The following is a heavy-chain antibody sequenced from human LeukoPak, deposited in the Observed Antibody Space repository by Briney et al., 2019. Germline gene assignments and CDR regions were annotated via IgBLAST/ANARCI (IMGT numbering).Heavy chain of an antibody. V-gene: IGHV1-2*02. CDR3: ARPWEITMSERSYNWFDS. CDR2: IYPNSGGT. Sequence: ASVKVSCKASGYTFTAYYIHWVRQAPGQGLEWMGRIYPNSGGTSYAQKFQGRVTMTRDTSISTAYMELSRLRSDDTAVYFCARPWEITMSERSYNWFDSWGQGTLVTVSS. J-gene: IGHJ5*01. CDR1: GYTFTAYY. D-gene: IGHD1-26*01.